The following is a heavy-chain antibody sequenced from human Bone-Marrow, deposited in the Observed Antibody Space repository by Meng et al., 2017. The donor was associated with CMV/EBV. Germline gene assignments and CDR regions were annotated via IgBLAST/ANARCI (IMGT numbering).Heavy chain of an antibody. J-gene: IGHJ6*02. D-gene: IGHD6-13*01. CDR3: ARDLYSSSWYSYYYYGMDV. V-gene: IGHV1-69*05. CDR2: IIPIFGTA. Sequence: SVKVSCKASGGTFSSYAISWVRQAPGQGLEWMGGIIPIFGTANYAQKFQGRVTITTDESTSTAYMELSSLRSEDTAVYYCARDLYSSSWYSYYYYGMDVWGQGTTVTVSS. CDR1: GGTFSSYA.